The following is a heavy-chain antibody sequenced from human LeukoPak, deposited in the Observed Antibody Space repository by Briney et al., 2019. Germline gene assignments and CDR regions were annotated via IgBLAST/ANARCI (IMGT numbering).Heavy chain of an antibody. Sequence: ASVKVSCKASGYTFTSYYMHWVRQAPGQGLEGMGWINTNTGNPTYAQGFTGRFVFSLDTSVSTAYLQISSLKAEDTAVYYCARSTQSPQIFGVFIMGWFDPWGQGTLVTASS. D-gene: IGHD3-3*01. CDR3: ARSTQSPQIFGVFIMGWFDP. CDR1: GYTFTSYY. V-gene: IGHV7-4-1*02. CDR2: INTNTGNP. J-gene: IGHJ5*02.